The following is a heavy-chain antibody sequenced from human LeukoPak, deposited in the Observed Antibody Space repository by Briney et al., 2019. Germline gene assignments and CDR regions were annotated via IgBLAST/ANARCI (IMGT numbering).Heavy chain of an antibody. CDR2: MYTSGST. D-gene: IGHD4-11*01. Sequence: SETLSLTCNVSGGSINSYYWSWIRQPAGKGLEWIGRMYTSGSTNYNPSLKSRVTMSVDTSKNQFSLKLSSVTAADTAVYYCARGFGAVTTLDCWGQGTLVTVSS. J-gene: IGHJ4*02. CDR1: GGSINSYY. CDR3: ARGFGAVTTLDC. V-gene: IGHV4-4*07.